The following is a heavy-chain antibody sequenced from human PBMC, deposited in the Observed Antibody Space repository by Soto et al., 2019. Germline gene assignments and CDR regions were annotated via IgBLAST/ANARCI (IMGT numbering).Heavy chain of an antibody. V-gene: IGHV1-18*01. CDR1: GYTFTTYG. Sequence: GXSVKVSCKASGYTFTTYGIIWVRQAPGQGXXXXXXIXXXNGXXEYXXXXXXXVXXXNXXXTRKAYMELRRLRSDDTAVYYCARGVYGDYWGQGTLVNVSS. D-gene: IGHD4-17*01. CDR3: ARGVYGDY. J-gene: IGHJ4*02. CDR2: IXXXNGXX.